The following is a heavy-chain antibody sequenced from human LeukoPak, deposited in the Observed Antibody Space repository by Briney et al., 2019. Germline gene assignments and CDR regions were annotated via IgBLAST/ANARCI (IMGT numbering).Heavy chain of an antibody. V-gene: IGHV3-53*01. CDR3: ARGLVGPDY. Sequence: GGSLRLSCAAFGFTVSSNYMSWVRQAPGKGPEWVSVIYSGGSTTYADSVEGRFTISRDNGKNTLYLQMNSLRVEDTAVYYCARGLVGPDYWGQGTLVTVSS. D-gene: IGHD2-8*02. J-gene: IGHJ4*02. CDR1: GFTVSSNY. CDR2: IYSGGST.